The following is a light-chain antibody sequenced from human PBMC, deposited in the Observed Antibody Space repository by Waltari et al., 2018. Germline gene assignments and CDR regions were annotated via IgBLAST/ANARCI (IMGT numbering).Light chain of an antibody. CDR2: GAS. V-gene: IGKV1-17*01. Sequence: DMQMTQSPSSLSASIGDRVTITCRASQVIRDDLGWYQQKPGEAPRRLIYGASTLQTGVPSRFSGSGSGTDFTLTITSLQPEDFATYYCLQHSNYPFTFGPGTTVDVK. CDR1: QVIRDD. J-gene: IGKJ3*01. CDR3: LQHSNYPFT.